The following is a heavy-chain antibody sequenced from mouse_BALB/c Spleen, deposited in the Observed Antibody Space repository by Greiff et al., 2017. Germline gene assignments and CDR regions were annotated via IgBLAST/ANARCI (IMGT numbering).Heavy chain of an antibody. CDR3: ARDPNWDGYAMDY. J-gene: IGHJ4*01. D-gene: IGHD4-1*02. Sequence: VQLQQSGPGLVAPSQSLSITCTVSGFSLTSYGVHWVRQPPGKGLEWLGVIWAGGSTNYNSALMSRLSISKDNSKSQVFLKMNSLQTDDTAMYYCARDPNWDGYAMDYWGQGTSVTVSS. CDR1: GFSLTSYG. V-gene: IGHV2-9*02. CDR2: IWAGGST.